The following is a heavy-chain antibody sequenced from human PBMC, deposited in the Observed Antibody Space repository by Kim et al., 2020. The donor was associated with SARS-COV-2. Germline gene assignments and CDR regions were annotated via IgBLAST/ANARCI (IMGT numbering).Heavy chain of an antibody. Sequence: DGGTIEDAAPVKGRFTISRDDSKSTVYLQMSSLKTEDTAVYYCPTLSLGYWGQGTQVTVSA. J-gene: IGHJ4*02. D-gene: IGHD6-13*01. CDR3: PTLSLGY. V-gene: IGHV3-15*01. CDR2: DGGTI.